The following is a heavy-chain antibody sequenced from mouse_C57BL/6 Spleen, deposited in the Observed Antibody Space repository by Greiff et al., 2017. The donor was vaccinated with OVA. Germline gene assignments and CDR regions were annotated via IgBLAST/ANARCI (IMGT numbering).Heavy chain of an antibody. CDR2: IYPSDSET. CDR1: GYTFTSYW. CDR3: ARRSNYVDY. Sequence: QVQLKQPGAELVRPGSSVKLSCKASGYTFTSYWMDWVKQRPGQGLEWIGNIYPSDSETHYNQKFKDKATLTVDKSSSTAYMQLSSLTSEDSAVYYCARRSNYVDYWGQGTTLTVSS. D-gene: IGHD5-1*01. J-gene: IGHJ2*01. V-gene: IGHV1-61*01.